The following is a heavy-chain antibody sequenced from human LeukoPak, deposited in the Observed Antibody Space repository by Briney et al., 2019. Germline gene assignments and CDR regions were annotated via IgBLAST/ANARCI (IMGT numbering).Heavy chain of an antibody. V-gene: IGHV3-30-3*01. CDR3: ARGGIAPIAASPNDY. CDR1: GFSFSSYA. CDR2: ISYDGSNK. Sequence: PGGSLRLSCAASGFSFSSYAMSWVRQAPGKGLEWVAVISYDGSNKYYADSVKGRFTISRDNSKNTLYLQMNSLRAEDTAVYYCARGGIAPIAASPNDYWGQGTLVTVSS. J-gene: IGHJ4*02. D-gene: IGHD6-6*01.